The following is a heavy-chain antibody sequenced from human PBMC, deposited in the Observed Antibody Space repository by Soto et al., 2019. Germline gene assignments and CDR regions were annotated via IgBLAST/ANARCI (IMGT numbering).Heavy chain of an antibody. Sequence: QVQLQESGPGLVKPSQTLSLTCTVSGGSISTGGYYWSWIRKHPGRGLGWIGYIYHSGMTFSNPSLQSRVAISIDTSENQFSLKLSSVTAADTAVYYCATVRWELHDAFDIWGHGTMVSVSS. V-gene: IGHV4-31*03. CDR2: IYHSGMT. CDR3: ATVRWELHDAFDI. CDR1: GGSISTGGYY. J-gene: IGHJ3*02. D-gene: IGHD4-17*01.